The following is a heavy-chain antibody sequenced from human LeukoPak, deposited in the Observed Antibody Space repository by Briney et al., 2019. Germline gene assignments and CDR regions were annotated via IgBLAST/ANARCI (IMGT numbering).Heavy chain of an antibody. CDR2: IYPADSDT. J-gene: IGHJ4*02. CDR1: GYRFTTYW. V-gene: IGHV5-51*01. Sequence: GEPLKISCKASGYRFTTYWIGWVRQMPGKGLECMGIIYPADSDTRYRPSFEGQVTISADKSLTTAYLQWSSLKASDTAMYYCARQITDQSSGYDSIDYWGQGTLVTVSS. CDR3: ARQITDQSSGYDSIDY. D-gene: IGHD5-12*01.